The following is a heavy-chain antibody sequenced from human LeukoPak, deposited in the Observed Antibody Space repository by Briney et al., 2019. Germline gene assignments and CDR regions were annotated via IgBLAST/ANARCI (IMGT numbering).Heavy chain of an antibody. D-gene: IGHD4-11*01. CDR3: AKDLYSNYGPADY. V-gene: IGHV3-23*01. CDR2: INGGGVNT. CDR1: GFTFSSYA. Sequence: GSLRLSCAASGFTFSSYAMSWVRRAPGKGLEWVSTINGGGVNTHYADSVGGRFTISRDNSKNTLFLQMNSLRDEDTAVYYCAKDLYSNYGPADYWGQGNLVTVSS. J-gene: IGHJ4*02.